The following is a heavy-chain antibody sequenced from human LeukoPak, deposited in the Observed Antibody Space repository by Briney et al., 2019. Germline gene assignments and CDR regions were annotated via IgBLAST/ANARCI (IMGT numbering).Heavy chain of an antibody. CDR2: ISSSSRII. CDR1: GFTFSSYS. V-gene: IGHV3-48*04. CDR3: ARESDY. J-gene: IGHJ4*02. Sequence: GGSLRLSCAASGFTFSSYSMNWVRQAPGKGLEWVSFISSSSRIIHYADSVKGRSSISRDNAKNSMYLQMDSLRAEDTAVYFCARESDYWGQGTLVTVSS.